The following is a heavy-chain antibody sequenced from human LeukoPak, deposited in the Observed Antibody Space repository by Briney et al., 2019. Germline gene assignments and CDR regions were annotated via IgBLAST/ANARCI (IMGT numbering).Heavy chain of an antibody. CDR1: GGSISSGSYY. D-gene: IGHD3-9*01. V-gene: IGHV4-61*02. CDR2: IYTSGST. CDR3: AISALDILTGYYIDY. Sequence: SETLSLTCTVSGGSISSGSYYWSWTRQPAGKGLEWIGRIYTSGSTNYNPSLKSRVTISVDTSKNQFSLKLSSVTAADTAVYYCAISALDILTGYYIDYWGQGTLVTVSS. J-gene: IGHJ4*02.